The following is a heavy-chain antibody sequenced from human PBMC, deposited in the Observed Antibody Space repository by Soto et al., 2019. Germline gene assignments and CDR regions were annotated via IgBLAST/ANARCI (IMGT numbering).Heavy chain of an antibody. D-gene: IGHD3-3*02. Sequence: SVKLSCKGSGYSFLSYHIHWVRQATGQGLEWMGRFLASGGNTDYAQRFRGRVSMTRDTSTTNTVSLELTSLTSDDTAVYYCARGGATIFGVIDSWGQGTRVTVSS. CDR1: GYSFLSYH. J-gene: IGHJ4*02. CDR3: ARGGATIFGVIDS. CDR2: FLASGGNT. V-gene: IGHV1-46*01.